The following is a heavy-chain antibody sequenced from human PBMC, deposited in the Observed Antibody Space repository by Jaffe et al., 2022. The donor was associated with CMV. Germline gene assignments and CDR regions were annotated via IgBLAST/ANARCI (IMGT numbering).Heavy chain of an antibody. Sequence: QVQLVQSGAEVKKPGASVKVSCKASGYTFTSYGISWVRQAPGQGLEWMGWISAYNGNTNYAQKLQGRVTMTTDTSTSTAYMELRSLRSDDTAVYYCARDPPLTDIVVVPAAKGWLSLDYWGQGTLVTVSS. CDR2: ISAYNGNT. V-gene: IGHV1-18*01. CDR3: ARDPPLTDIVVVPAAKGWLSLDY. J-gene: IGHJ4*02. CDR1: GYTFTSYG. D-gene: IGHD2-2*01.